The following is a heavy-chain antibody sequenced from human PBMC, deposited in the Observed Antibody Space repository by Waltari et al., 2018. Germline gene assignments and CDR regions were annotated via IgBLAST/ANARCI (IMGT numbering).Heavy chain of an antibody. CDR1: GDSITSSSYY. J-gene: IGHJ6*02. V-gene: IGHV4-39*01. D-gene: IGHD3-3*01. CDR3: ARVSGPLYYAMDV. Sequence: QLQLQESGPGLVKPSETLSLTCTVSGDSITSSSYYWGWFRQSPGKGLEWIGSFYYRGTPYYIPSLNSRVTISIDTSNNRFSLKLSSVTAADTALYYCARVSGPLYYAMDVWGQGTLVTISS. CDR2: FYYRGTP.